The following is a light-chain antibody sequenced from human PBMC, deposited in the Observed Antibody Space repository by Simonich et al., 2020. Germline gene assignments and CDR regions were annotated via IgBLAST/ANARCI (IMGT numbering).Light chain of an antibody. CDR2: EGS. CDR3: CSYAGSSTFVV. V-gene: IGLV2-23*03. CDR1: SSDVGGYNY. J-gene: IGLJ2*01. Sequence: QSALTQPASVSGSPGQSITISCTGTSSDVGGYNYVSWYQQHPGKAPKLMIYEGSKLPSGVSNRFAASKSGNTASLTISGLQAEDEADYYCCSYAGSSTFVVFGGGTKLTVL.